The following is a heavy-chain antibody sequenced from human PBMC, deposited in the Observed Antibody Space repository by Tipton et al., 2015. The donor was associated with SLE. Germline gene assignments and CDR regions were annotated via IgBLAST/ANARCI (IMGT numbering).Heavy chain of an antibody. D-gene: IGHD6-13*01. Sequence: SLRLSCAASGFTFSSYEMNWVRQAPGKGLEWVSYISSSGSTIYYADSVKGRFTISRDNSKNTLYLQMNSLRAEDTAVYYCARAGQPPYYYYYMDVWGKGTTVTVSS. V-gene: IGHV3-48*03. CDR3: ARAGQPPYYYYYMDV. J-gene: IGHJ6*03. CDR2: ISSSGSTI. CDR1: GFTFSSYE.